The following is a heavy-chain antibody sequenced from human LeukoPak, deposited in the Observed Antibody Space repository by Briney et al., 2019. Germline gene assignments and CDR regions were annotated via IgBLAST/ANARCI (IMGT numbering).Heavy chain of an antibody. Sequence: GGSLRLSCAASGSTFDDYGMSWVPQAPGKGLEWVSGINWNGGSTGYADSVKGRFTISRDNAKNSLYLQMNSLRAEDTALYYCARASGAATPPFDYWGQGTLVTVSS. D-gene: IGHD2-15*01. V-gene: IGHV3-20*04. CDR3: ARASGAATPPFDY. CDR2: INWNGGST. J-gene: IGHJ4*02. CDR1: GSTFDDYG.